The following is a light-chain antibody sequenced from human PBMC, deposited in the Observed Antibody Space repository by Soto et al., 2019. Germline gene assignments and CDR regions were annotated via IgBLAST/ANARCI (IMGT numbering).Light chain of an antibody. J-gene: IGLJ2*01. CDR3: QSYDSGLSVV. V-gene: IGLV1-40*01. CDR2: GNT. CDR1: SSNIGAGYD. Sequence: QSVLTQPPSVSGAPGQRVTISCTGSSSNIGAGYDVHWYQQLPGTAPKLLIYGNTNRPSGVPDRFSGSKSGTSASLAIIGLQAEDEADYYCQSYDSGLSVVFGGGTKLTDL.